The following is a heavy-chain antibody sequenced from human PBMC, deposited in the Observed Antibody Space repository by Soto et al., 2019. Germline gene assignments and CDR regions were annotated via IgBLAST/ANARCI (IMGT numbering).Heavy chain of an antibody. CDR3: ARSRSVVPAARKNWFDP. Sequence: GESLKISCKGSGYSFTSYWIGWVRQMPGKGLEWMGIIYPGDSDTRYSPSFQGQVTISADKSISTAYLQWSSLKASDTAMYYCARSRSVVPAARKNWFDPWGQGTLVTVSS. D-gene: IGHD2-2*01. CDR1: GYSFTSYW. J-gene: IGHJ5*02. CDR2: IYPGDSDT. V-gene: IGHV5-51*01.